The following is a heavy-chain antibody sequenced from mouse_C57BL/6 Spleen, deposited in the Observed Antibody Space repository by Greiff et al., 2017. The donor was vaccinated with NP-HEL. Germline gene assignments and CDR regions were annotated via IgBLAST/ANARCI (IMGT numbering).Heavy chain of an antibody. Sequence: EVKLVESGGGLVQPGGSLKLSCAASGFTFSDYYMYWVRQTPEKRLEWVAYISNGGGSTYYPDTVQGRFTSSRDNAKNTLYLQMSRLKSEDTAMYYCARHNYGSGFDYWGQGTTLTVSS. D-gene: IGHD1-1*01. CDR3: ARHNYGSGFDY. J-gene: IGHJ2*01. V-gene: IGHV5-12*01. CDR1: GFTFSDYY. CDR2: ISNGGGST.